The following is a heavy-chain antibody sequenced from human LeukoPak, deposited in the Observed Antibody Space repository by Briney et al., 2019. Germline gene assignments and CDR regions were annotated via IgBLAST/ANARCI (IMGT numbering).Heavy chain of an antibody. Sequence: GGSLRLSCAASGFTFSSYAMHWVRQAPGKGLEWVAVISYDGSNKYYADSVKGRFTISRDNSKNTLYLQMNSLRVDDTAVYYCAKDGPSYNILTGFRRTSAYYFDYWGQGTLVTVSS. CDR3: AKDGPSYNILTGFRRTSAYYFDY. CDR2: ISYDGSNK. V-gene: IGHV3-30*04. D-gene: IGHD3-9*01. J-gene: IGHJ4*02. CDR1: GFTFSSYA.